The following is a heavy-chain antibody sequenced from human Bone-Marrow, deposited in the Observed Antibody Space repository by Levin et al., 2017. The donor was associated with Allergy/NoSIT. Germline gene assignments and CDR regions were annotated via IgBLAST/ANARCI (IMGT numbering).Heavy chain of an antibody. J-gene: IGHJ4*02. D-gene: IGHD3-22*01. CDR3: SRDVVVYDRAGYSPGGC. CDR1: GFTFGDYV. Sequence: PGGSLRLSCTTSGFTFGDYVMSWFRQAPGKGLEWVSFVRTKDYGGTTEYAASVRGRFTISRDDSKSIASLQMNSLKIEDTAIYYCSRDVVVYDRAGYSPGGCWGQGTLVTVSS. V-gene: IGHV3-49*03. CDR2: VRTKDYGGTT.